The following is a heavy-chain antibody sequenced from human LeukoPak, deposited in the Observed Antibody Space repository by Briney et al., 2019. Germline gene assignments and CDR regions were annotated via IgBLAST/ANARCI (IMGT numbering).Heavy chain of an antibody. D-gene: IGHD2-2*01. Sequence: PSETLSLTCTVSGGSISNYYWNWIRQSPGRELEWIGYIYNSGSTNYNPSLKSRVTISVDTSKNQFSLKLSSVTAADTAVYYCARRYRGYCSSTSCPIDYWGQGTLVTVSS. V-gene: IGHV4-59*08. CDR2: IYNSGST. CDR3: ARRYRGYCSSTSCPIDY. J-gene: IGHJ4*02. CDR1: GGSISNYY.